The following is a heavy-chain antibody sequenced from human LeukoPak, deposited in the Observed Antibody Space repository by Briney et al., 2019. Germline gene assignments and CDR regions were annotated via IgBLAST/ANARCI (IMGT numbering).Heavy chain of an antibody. J-gene: IGHJ3*01. CDR3: AKVGIRSGAFDL. V-gene: IGHV4-59*01. CDR1: GGSILNFC. Sequence: TSETLTLTCTVSGGSILNFCLSWIRQPPGKGLEWIGYFYYSGSTSYNPSLKSRVTISVATSKNQFSLKLSSVTAADTAVYYCAKVGIRSGAFDLWGQGTRVTVSS. D-gene: IGHD6-13*01. CDR2: FYYSGST.